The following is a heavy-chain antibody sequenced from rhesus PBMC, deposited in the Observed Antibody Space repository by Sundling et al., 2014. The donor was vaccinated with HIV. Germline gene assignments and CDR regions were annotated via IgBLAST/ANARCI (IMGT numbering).Heavy chain of an antibody. Sequence: QLQLQESGPGVVKPSETLSLTCAVSGGSISDTYRWTWIRQPPGKGLEWIGYITYSGSTTYNPSLNGRITISTDTSKNQFSLKLTSVTAADTAVYYCARGWGPFDYWGQGVPVTVSS. CDR1: GGSISDTYR. D-gene: IGHD1-44*01. V-gene: IGHV4-122*02. CDR2: ITYSGST. CDR3: ARGWGPFDY. J-gene: IGHJ4*01.